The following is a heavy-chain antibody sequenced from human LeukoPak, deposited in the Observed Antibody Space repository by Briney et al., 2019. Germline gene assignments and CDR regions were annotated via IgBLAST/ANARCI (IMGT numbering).Heavy chain of an antibody. V-gene: IGHV3-7*01. CDR3: ARDSPSQPAEDFWSGYYTASVDY. CDR2: IKQDGSEK. D-gene: IGHD3-3*01. CDR1: GFTFSSYW. Sequence: PGGSLRLSCAASGFTFSSYWMSWVRQAPGKGLEWVANIKQDGSEKYYVDSVKGRFTISRDNAKNSLYLQMNSLRAEDTAVYYCARDSPSQPAEDFWSGYYTASVDYWGQGTLVTVSS. J-gene: IGHJ4*02.